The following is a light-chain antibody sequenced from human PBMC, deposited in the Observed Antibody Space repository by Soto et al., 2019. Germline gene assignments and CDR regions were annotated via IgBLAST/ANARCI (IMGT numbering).Light chain of an antibody. Sequence: QSVLTQPASVSGSPGQSITISCTGTSSDVVGYNYVSWYQHHPGKAPKLMIYDVSNRPSGVSNRFSGSKSGNTASLTISGLQPEDEADYYCSSYTTSNTRQIVFGTGTKATVL. J-gene: IGLJ1*01. CDR3: SSYTTSNTRQIV. CDR1: SSDVVGYNY. V-gene: IGLV2-14*03. CDR2: DVS.